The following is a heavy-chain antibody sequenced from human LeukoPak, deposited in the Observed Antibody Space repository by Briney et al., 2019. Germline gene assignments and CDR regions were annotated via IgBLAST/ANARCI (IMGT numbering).Heavy chain of an antibody. D-gene: IGHD2-2*01. V-gene: IGHV1-18*01. CDR3: AEGLEVVPAAQQYHSAGD. CDR2: ISAYNGNT. J-gene: IGHJ4*02. CDR1: GYTFTSYG. Sequence: ASVKVSCKASGYTFTSYGISWVRQAPGQGLEWMGWISAYNGNTNYAQKLQGRVTMTTDTSTSTAYMELSSLRSEDTAVYYCAEGLEVVPAAQQYHSAGDWGQGTLVTVSS.